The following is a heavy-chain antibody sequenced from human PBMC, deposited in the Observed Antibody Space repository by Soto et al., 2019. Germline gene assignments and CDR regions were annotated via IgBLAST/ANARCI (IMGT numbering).Heavy chain of an antibody. CDR2: ISPFNGNT. CDR3: ARDQSFDRTYYYGIDV. D-gene: IGHD3-16*01. J-gene: IGHJ6*02. CDR1: GYPFTHYG. V-gene: IGHV1-18*01. Sequence: QVQLVQSGAEVKKPGAPVRVSCKSSGYPFTHYGITWIRQARGQGLEWMGWISPFNGNTNYGQTLQGRVTLTTETSTSTVYMELRSLRSDDTAVYYCARDQSFDRTYYYGIDVWGQGTTVTVSS.